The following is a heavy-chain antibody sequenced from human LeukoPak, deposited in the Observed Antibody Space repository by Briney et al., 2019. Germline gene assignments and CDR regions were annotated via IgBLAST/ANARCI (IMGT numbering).Heavy chain of an antibody. V-gene: IGHV4-59*01. Sequence: SETLSLTCTVSGGSISSYYWSWIRQPPGKGLEWIGYIYYSGSTNYNPSLKSRVTISVDTSKNQFSLKLSSVTAADTAVYYCAGLLGGARVYWGQGTLVTVPS. J-gene: IGHJ4*02. CDR1: GGSISSYY. D-gene: IGHD1-26*01. CDR3: AGLLGGARVY. CDR2: IYYSGST.